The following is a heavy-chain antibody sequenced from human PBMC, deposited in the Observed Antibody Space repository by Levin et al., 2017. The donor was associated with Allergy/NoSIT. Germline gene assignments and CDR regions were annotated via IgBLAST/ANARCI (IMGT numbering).Heavy chain of an antibody. Sequence: AASVKVSCKASGYNFTPYWIHWMRQAPGQGLECMGWIYPKNGNTNYVQKFQGRVTMTRDTSISTAYLELSGLRSDDTAVYYCVRENWYYDYWGQGTLVTVSS. J-gene: IGHJ4*02. V-gene: IGHV1-2*02. CDR1: GYNFTPYW. CDR3: VRENWYYDY. CDR2: IYPKNGNT. D-gene: IGHD3-10*01.